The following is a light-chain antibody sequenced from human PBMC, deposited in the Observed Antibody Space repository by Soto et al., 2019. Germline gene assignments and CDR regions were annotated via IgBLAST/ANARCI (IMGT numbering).Light chain of an antibody. CDR1: SSNIGSNT. V-gene: IGLV2-23*03. J-gene: IGLJ1*01. CDR2: EGS. CDR3: CSYAGSSTFHNYV. Sequence: QSVLTQPPSASGTPGQRVTISCSGSSSNIGSNTVNWYQQLSRDPKLMIYEGSKRPSGVSNRFSGSKSGNTASLTISGLQAEDEADYYCCSYAGSSTFHNYVFGTGTKVTVL.